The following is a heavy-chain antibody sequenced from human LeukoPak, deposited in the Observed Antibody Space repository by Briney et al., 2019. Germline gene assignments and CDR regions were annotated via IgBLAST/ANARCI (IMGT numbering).Heavy chain of an antibody. CDR3: SKYRGSNGDY. J-gene: IGHJ4*02. CDR1: GFTFSSYG. CDR2: IRYDGSNK. V-gene: IGHV3-30*02. Sequence: PGGSLRLSCAASGFTFSSYGMHWVRQAPGKGLEWVAFIRYDGSNKYYADSVKGRFTISRDNSKNTLYLQINSLRAEDTAVYYCSKYRGSNGDYWGQGTLVTVSS. D-gene: IGHD2-8*01.